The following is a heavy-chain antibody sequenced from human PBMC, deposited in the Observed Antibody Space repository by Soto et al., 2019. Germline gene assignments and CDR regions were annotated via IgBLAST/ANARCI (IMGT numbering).Heavy chain of an antibody. D-gene: IGHD3-3*01. CDR2: IYYSGST. V-gene: IGHV4-39*01. CDR3: SSHLAEWDITIFGVVLN. J-gene: IGHJ4*02. CDR1: GDSISSSSYY. Sequence: SETLTLTCTVSGDSISSSSYYWGWIRQPPGKGLEWIGSIYYSGSTYYNPSLKSRVTISVDTSKNQFSLKLSSVTAADTAVYYCSSHLAEWDITIFGVVLNWGQGTLVTVSS.